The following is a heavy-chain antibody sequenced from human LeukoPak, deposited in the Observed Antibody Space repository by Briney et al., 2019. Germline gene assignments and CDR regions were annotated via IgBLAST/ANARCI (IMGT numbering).Heavy chain of an antibody. CDR2: INGENGNT. V-gene: IGHV1-3*03. Sequence: ASVKVSCKASGYIFSDYTMHRVRQAPGQRLEWMGWINGENGNTKYSQELRGRVTFTSDSSATTVYMELSSLRSEDVAVYYCAREVSSVGANYFDYWGQGTLVTVSS. D-gene: IGHD3-10*01. CDR3: AREVSSVGANYFDY. J-gene: IGHJ4*02. CDR1: GYIFSDYT.